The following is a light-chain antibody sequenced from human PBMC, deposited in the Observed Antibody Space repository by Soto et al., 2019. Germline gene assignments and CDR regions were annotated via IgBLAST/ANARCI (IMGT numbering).Light chain of an antibody. CDR3: RQYVSYPVT. CDR1: QSISNS. V-gene: IGKV1-5*03. CDR2: KAS. Sequence: DIQMTQSPSTRSASVGDRVTIACRASQSISNSLAWYQQKPGKAPNLLIYKASSLESGVPSRFSGSGSGTEFTLIISSLQPDDFATYYCRQYVSYPVTFGGGTKVEMK. J-gene: IGKJ4*01.